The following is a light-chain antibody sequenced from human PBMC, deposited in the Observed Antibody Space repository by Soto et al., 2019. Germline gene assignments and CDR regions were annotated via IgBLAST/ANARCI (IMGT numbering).Light chain of an antibody. V-gene: IGLV1-44*01. J-gene: IGLJ2*01. Sequence: QSVLTQPPSASGTPGQRVTISCSGSSSNIGSNTVNWYQQLPGTAPKLLIYSNNQRPSGVPDRFSGSKSGTSASLAISGLQSDDEADYFCAAWDDSLNGPVFGGGTKLTFL. CDR1: SSNIGSNT. CDR2: SNN. CDR3: AAWDDSLNGPV.